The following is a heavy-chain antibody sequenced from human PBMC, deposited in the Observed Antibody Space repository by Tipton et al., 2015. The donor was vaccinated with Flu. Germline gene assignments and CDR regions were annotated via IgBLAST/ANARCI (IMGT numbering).Heavy chain of an antibody. CDR3: ARDDGDYGSESYHYYYGMDV. Sequence: TLSLTCTVSGASISSGTHYWSWIRQPAGKGLEWIGRIYTSGSTNYNPSLKTRVTISVDTSKNQFSLKLSSVTAADTAVYYCARDDGDYGSESYHYYYGMDVWGQGTTVTVSS. CDR1: GASISSGTHY. D-gene: IGHD3-10*01. V-gene: IGHV4-61*02. CDR2: IYTSGST. J-gene: IGHJ6*02.